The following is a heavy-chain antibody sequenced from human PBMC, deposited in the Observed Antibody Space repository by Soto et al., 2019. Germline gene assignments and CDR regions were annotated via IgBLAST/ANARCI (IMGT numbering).Heavy chain of an antibody. D-gene: IGHD6-19*01. V-gene: IGHV4-34*01. Sequence: SETLSLTCAVYGGSFSGYYWSWIRQPPGKGLEWIGEINHSGSTNYNPSLKSRVTISVDTSKNQFSLKLSSVTAADTAVYYCARLRRAGSSPGNKRVRFDPWGQGTLVTVS. J-gene: IGHJ5*02. CDR3: ARLRRAGSSPGNKRVRFDP. CDR2: INHSGST. CDR1: GGSFSGYY.